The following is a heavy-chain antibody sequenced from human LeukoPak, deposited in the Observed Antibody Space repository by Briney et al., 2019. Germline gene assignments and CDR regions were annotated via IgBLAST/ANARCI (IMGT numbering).Heavy chain of an antibody. CDR2: IYSGGST. D-gene: IGHD3/OR15-3a*01. Sequence: GGSLRLSCAASGFTVSSNYMSWVRQAPGKGLEWVSVIYSGGSTYYSDSVKGRFAISRDNSKNTLYLQMNSLRPDDTATYACARVTAGTGTGAEYFQHWGQGTLVTVSS. V-gene: IGHV3-53*05. J-gene: IGHJ1*01. CDR1: GFTVSSNY. CDR3: ARVTAGTGTGAEYFQH.